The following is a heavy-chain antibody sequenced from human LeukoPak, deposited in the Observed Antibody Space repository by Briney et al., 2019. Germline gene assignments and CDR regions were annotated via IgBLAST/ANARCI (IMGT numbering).Heavy chain of an antibody. CDR2: ISSSGSTI. J-gene: IGHJ4*02. V-gene: IGHV3-48*03. CDR1: GFTFSSYE. Sequence: PGGSLRLSCAASGFTFSSYEMNWVRQAPGKGLEWVSYISSSGSTIYYADSVKGRFTISRDNAKNSLYLQMNSLRAEDTAVYYCARIDTAMVTDYWGQGTLVTVSS. D-gene: IGHD5-18*01. CDR3: ARIDTAMVTDY.